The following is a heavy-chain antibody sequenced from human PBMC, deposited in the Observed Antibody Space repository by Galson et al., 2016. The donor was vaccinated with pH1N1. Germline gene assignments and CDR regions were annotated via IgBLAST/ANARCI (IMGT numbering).Heavy chain of an antibody. CDR1: GLSVRNNY. CDR3: ARPRIASPGALHH. D-gene: IGHD1-26*01. Sequence: SLRLSCAASGLSVRNNYMNWVRQAPGKGLEWVSVIDSGGNSFYADSVKGRCTMSRDNSKNTVYLQMNSLTREDTAVYFCARPRIASPGALHHWGQGTRVTVSS. J-gene: IGHJ1*01. CDR2: IDSGGNS. V-gene: IGHV3-66*02.